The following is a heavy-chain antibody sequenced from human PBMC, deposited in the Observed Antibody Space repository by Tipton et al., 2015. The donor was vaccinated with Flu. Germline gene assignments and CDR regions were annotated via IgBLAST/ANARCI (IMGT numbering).Heavy chain of an antibody. CDR3: ARDQVSPHLTYGMDV. Sequence: TLSLTCTVSGGSVSSGSYYWSWIRQPPGKGLEWIGYIYYSGSTNYNPSLKSRVTISVDTSKNQFSLKLSSVTATDTAVYYCARDQVSPHLTYGMDVWGQGP. D-gene: IGHD2-21*01. V-gene: IGHV4-61*01. CDR2: IYYSGST. CDR1: GGSVSSGSYY. J-gene: IGHJ6*02.